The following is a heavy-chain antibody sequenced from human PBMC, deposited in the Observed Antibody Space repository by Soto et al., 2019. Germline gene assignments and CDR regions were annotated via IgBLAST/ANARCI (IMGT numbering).Heavy chain of an antibody. CDR1: GFTFSSYW. CDR3: ARDVKEFKIVATITGYYYYMDV. Sequence: GGSLRLSCAASGFTFSSYWMHWVRQAPGKGLVWVSRINSDGSSTSYADSVKGRFTISRDNAKNTLYLQMNSLRAEDTAVYYCARDVKEFKIVATITGYYYYMDVWGKGTTVTVSS. V-gene: IGHV3-74*01. J-gene: IGHJ6*03. CDR2: INSDGSST. D-gene: IGHD5-12*01.